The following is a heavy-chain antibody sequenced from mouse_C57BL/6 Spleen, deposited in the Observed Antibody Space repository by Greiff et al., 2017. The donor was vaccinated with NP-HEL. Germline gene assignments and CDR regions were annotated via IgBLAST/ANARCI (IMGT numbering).Heavy chain of an antibody. CDR3: ARGTLRYFDV. D-gene: IGHD3-3*01. CDR1: GYTFTSYW. J-gene: IGHJ1*03. Sequence: VQLQQPGAELVKPGASVKLSCKASGYTFTSYWMQWVKQRPGQGLEWIGEIDPSDSYTNYNQQFKGKATLTVDTSSSTAYMQLSSLTSEDSAVYYCARGTLRYFDVWGTGTTVTVSS. V-gene: IGHV1-50*01. CDR2: IDPSDSYT.